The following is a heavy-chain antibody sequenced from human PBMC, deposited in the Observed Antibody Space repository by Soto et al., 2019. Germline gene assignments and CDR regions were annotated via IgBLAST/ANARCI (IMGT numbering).Heavy chain of an antibody. J-gene: IGHJ3*02. D-gene: IGHD3-22*01. V-gene: IGHV1-69*13. Sequence: SVKVSCKASGGTFSSYAISWVRQAPGQGLEWMEGIIPIFGTANYAQKFQGRVTITADESTSTAYMELSSLRSEDTAVYYCARGYYDSSGSFNAFDIWGQGTMVTVSS. CDR2: IIPIFGTA. CDR1: GGTFSSYA. CDR3: ARGYYDSSGSFNAFDI.